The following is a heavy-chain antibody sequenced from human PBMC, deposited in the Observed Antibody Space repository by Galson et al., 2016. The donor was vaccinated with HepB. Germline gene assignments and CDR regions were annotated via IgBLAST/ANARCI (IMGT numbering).Heavy chain of an antibody. CDR3: ARRDIPMANDY. Sequence: LRLSCAASGFSFSSYWMHWVRQAPGKGLVWVSRINGDGSSTSYADYVKGRFTISRDNAKNTLYLQMNSLRAEDTAVYFCARRDIPMANDYWGQGVLVTVSP. CDR2: INGDGSST. D-gene: IGHD5-18*01. CDR1: GFSFSSYW. J-gene: IGHJ4*02. V-gene: IGHV3-74*01.